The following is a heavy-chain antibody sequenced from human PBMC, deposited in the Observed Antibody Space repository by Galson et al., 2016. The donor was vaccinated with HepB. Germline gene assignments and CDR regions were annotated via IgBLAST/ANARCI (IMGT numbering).Heavy chain of an antibody. CDR2: IYPGDSET. CDR1: GHRFTSYW. V-gene: IGHV5-51*01. J-gene: IGHJ4*02. CDR3: ARQLSSGYYGLDY. D-gene: IGHD6-19*01. Sequence: QSGAEVKKPGESLKISCKGSGHRFTSYWIGWVRQMPGKGLEWMGIIYPGDSETRYSPSFQGQVTMSADKSITTAYLQWSSLEASDTAMYYCARQLSSGYYGLDYWGQGTLVTVSS.